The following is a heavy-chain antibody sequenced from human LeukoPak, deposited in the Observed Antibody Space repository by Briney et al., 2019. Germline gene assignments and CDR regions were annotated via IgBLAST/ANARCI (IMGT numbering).Heavy chain of an antibody. D-gene: IGHD5-18*01. CDR1: GGSFSSGSYY. CDR3: ARGSRGYSYG. V-gene: IGHV4-61*01. CDR2: IYYSAST. Sequence: SETQSLTCTVSGGSFSSGSYYWSWIRQPPGKGLEWIGYIYYSASTNYNPSLKSRVTISVDTSNNQFSLKLSSVTAADTAVYYCARGSRGYSYGWGQGTLVTVSS. J-gene: IGHJ4*02.